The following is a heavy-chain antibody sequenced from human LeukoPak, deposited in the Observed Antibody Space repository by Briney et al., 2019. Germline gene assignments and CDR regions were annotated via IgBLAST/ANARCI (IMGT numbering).Heavy chain of an antibody. CDR1: GGSFSGYY. CDR2: INHSGST. Sequence: SETLSLTCAVYGGSFSGYYWSWIRQPPGKGLEWIGEINHSGSTNYNPSLKSRVTISVDTSKNQFSLKLSSVTAADTAVYYCARSGLRWSYYYYGMDVRGQGTTVTVSS. V-gene: IGHV4-34*01. CDR3: ARSGLRWSYYYYGMDV. J-gene: IGHJ6*02. D-gene: IGHD4-23*01.